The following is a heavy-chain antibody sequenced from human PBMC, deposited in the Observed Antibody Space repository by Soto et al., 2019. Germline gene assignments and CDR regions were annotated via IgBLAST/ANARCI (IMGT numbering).Heavy chain of an antibody. J-gene: IGHJ4*02. D-gene: IGHD3-10*01. V-gene: IGHV4-31*03. CDR2: IFYSGNS. CDR3: ARLSSLYYNSDYGGYYFDY. CDR1: GGSIRGGDYY. Sequence: HVQLQESGPGLVKPSQTLSLTCTVSGGSIRGGDYYWSWIRQHPGKGLEWIGYIFYSGNSFYNPSLKSGVTISVDTSKNQFSLQLSSVTAADTAIYYCARLSSLYYNSDYGGYYFDYWGQGTLVSVSS.